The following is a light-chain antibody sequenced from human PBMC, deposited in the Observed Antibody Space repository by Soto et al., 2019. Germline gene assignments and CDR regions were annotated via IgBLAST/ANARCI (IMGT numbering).Light chain of an antibody. CDR2: AAS. CDR3: QQTDTTPWT. CDR1: QTMNNF. J-gene: IGKJ1*01. Sequence: DIQMTQSPSSLSAAVGDRVTITCRASQTMNNFLNWYQQKPGKAPKLLIYAASSLQSGVPSRFSGSVFGTDFTLTITRLKPEDFASYYCQQTDTTPWTFVQGTRVEIK. V-gene: IGKV1-39*01.